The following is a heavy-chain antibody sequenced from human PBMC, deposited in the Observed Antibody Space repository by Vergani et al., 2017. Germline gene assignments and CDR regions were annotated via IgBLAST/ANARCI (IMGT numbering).Heavy chain of an antibody. V-gene: IGHV1-3*01. CDR2: INAGNGNT. CDR3: AREGFYDYVWGSYRLRGGYYFDY. Sequence: QVQLVQSGSELKKPGASAKVSCKASGYTFTSYAMHWVRQAPGQRLEWMGWINAGNGNTKYSQKFQGRVTITRDTSASTAYMELSSLRSEDTAVYYCAREGFYDYVWGSYRLRGGYYFDYWGQGTLVTVSS. J-gene: IGHJ4*02. D-gene: IGHD3-16*02. CDR1: GYTFTSYA.